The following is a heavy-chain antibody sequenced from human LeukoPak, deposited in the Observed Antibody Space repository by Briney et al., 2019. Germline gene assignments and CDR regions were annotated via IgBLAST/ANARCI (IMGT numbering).Heavy chain of an antibody. D-gene: IGHD3-22*01. CDR2: ISSSGSTI. V-gene: IGHV3-11*01. Sequence: KPGGSLRLSCAASGFTFSDYYMSWIRQAPGKGLEWVSYISSSGSTIYYADSVKGRFTISRDNAKNSLYLQMNTLRAEDTAVYYCARGRLAYYYDSSAHYWGQGTLVTVSS. CDR3: ARGRLAYYYDSSAHY. J-gene: IGHJ4*02. CDR1: GFTFSDYY.